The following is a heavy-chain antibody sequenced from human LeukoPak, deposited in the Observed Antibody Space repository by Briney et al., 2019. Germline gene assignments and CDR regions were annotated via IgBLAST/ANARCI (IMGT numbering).Heavy chain of an antibody. Sequence: GGSLRLSCTASGFTFSTYWMHWVRQAPGKGLVWVSRIDNDGTSTSYAASVKGRFTISRDNAKNTLYLQMNSLRAEDTAVYYCASLLTPYHGSGGGGMDVWGQGTTVTVSS. J-gene: IGHJ6*02. CDR1: GFTFSTYW. CDR2: IDNDGTST. V-gene: IGHV3-74*01. D-gene: IGHD3-10*01. CDR3: ASLLTPYHGSGGGGMDV.